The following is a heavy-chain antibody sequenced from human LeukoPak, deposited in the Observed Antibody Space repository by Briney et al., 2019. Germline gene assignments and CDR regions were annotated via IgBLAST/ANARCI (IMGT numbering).Heavy chain of an antibody. J-gene: IGHJ4*02. Sequence: PGGSLRLSCAASGFTVSSNYMSWVRQAPGKGLEWVSAISGSGGSTYYADSVKGRFTISRDNSKNTLYLQMNSLRAEDTAVYYCAKESPYYDFWSGYYHHYFDYWGQGTLVTVSS. D-gene: IGHD3-3*01. CDR1: GFTVSSNY. CDR2: ISGSGGST. V-gene: IGHV3-23*01. CDR3: AKESPYYDFWSGYYHHYFDY.